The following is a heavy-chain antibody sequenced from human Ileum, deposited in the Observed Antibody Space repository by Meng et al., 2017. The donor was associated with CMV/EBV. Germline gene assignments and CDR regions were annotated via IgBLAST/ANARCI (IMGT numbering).Heavy chain of an antibody. D-gene: IGHD4-11*01. J-gene: IGHJ4*02. Sequence: QVQRREWGAVPLKPSETLSLTCAVYGGSFRGCYWSWIRQVPGKGLEWIGEFNHYGSTNYNPSLKSRVTISVDTSKNQFSLNLSSVTAADTAVYYCASGKSNLEYWGQGTLVTVSS. CDR3: ASGKSNLEY. V-gene: IGHV4-34*01. CDR1: GGSFRGCY. CDR2: FNHYGST.